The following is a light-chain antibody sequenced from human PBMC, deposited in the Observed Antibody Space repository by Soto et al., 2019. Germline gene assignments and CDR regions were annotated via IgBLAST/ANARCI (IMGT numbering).Light chain of an antibody. CDR1: QGISSA. CDR2: DAS. V-gene: IGKV1-13*02. CDR3: QQLNSYPQMYT. Sequence: AIQLTQSPSSLSASVGDRVTITCRASQGISSALAWYQQKPGKAPKLLIYDASSLESAVPSRYSGSGSGTDFNLTISSLQPEDFETYYCQQLNSYPQMYTFGQGTKLEIK. J-gene: IGKJ2*01.